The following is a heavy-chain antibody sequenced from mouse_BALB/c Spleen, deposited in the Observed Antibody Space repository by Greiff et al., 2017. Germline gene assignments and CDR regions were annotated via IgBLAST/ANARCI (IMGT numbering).Heavy chain of an antibody. V-gene: IGHV1-87*01. CDR1: GYTFTSYW. D-gene: IGHD4-1*01. Sequence: QVQLKESGAELARPGASVKLSCKASGYTFTSYWMQWVKQRPGQGLQWIGAIYPGDGDTRYTQKFKGKATLTADKSSSTAYMQLSSLASEDSAVFDCAREKGTGTLYYFDYWGQGTTLTVSS. J-gene: IGHJ2*01. CDR3: AREKGTGTLYYFDY. CDR2: IYPGDGDT.